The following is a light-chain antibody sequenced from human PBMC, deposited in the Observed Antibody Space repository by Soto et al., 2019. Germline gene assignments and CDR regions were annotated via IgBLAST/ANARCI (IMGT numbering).Light chain of an antibody. Sequence: DIQMTQSPSTLSASVGDRVTITCRASQSIRSWLAWYQQKPGKAPKLLIYKASSLQSGVPSRFSGSGSETEFTLTISSLQPDDFATYFCQQYNTYPWTFGQVTEVDIK. CDR3: QQYNTYPWT. CDR2: KAS. J-gene: IGKJ1*01. CDR1: QSIRSW. V-gene: IGKV1-5*03.